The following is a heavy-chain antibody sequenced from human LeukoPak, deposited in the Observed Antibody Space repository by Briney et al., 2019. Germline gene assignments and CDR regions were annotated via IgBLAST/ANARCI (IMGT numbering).Heavy chain of an antibody. CDR3: ARGAGCSSTSCYALYFQH. CDR2: IYHSGST. Sequence: TPSQTLSLTCAVSGGSISSGGYSWSWIRQPPGKGLEWIGYIYHSGSTYYNPSLKSRVTISVDRSKNQFSLKLSSVTAADTAVYYCARGAGCSSTSCYALYFQHCGQGTLVTVSS. CDR1: GGSISSGGYS. J-gene: IGHJ1*01. V-gene: IGHV4-30-2*01. D-gene: IGHD2-2*01.